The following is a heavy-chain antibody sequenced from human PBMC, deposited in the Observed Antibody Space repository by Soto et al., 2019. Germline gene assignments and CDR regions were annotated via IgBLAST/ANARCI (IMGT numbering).Heavy chain of an antibody. Sequence: LKISRKGSGYSFTSYWISWVRQMPGTGLEWMGRIDPSDSYTNYSPSFQRHVTISADTPISTAYLHSSSMKASATAMSFSGRQGSIAVAPPSRGMDVWCQGTTGTVSS. CDR2: IDPSDSYT. J-gene: IGHJ6*02. CDR3: GRQGSIAVAPPSRGMDV. V-gene: IGHV5-10-1*01. D-gene: IGHD6-19*01. CDR1: GYSFTSYW.